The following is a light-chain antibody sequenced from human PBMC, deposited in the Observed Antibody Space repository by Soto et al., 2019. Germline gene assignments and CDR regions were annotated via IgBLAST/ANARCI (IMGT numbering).Light chain of an antibody. CDR1: SSNVGPGDA. V-gene: IGLV1-40*01. CDR3: QSYDTVLSVYV. Sequence: QSVLTQPPSVSGAPGQRVTISCTGASSNVGPGDAVHWYQHRPGTAPKLLIYEDNTRPSGVPDRFSASKSSTSASLAITGLQAEDEADYYCQSYDTVLSVYVFGTGNKLTVL. CDR2: EDN. J-gene: IGLJ1*01.